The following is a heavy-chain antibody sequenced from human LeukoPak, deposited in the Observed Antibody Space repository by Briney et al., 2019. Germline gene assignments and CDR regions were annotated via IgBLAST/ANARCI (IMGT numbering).Heavy chain of an antibody. CDR2: INHSGST. CDR1: GGSFSGYY. Sequence: SETLSLTCAVYGGSFSGYYWSWIRQPPGKGLEWIGEINHSGSTNYNPSLKSRVTISVDTSKNQFSLKLSFVTAADTAVYYCARDGVATRLDAFDIWGQGTMVTVSS. CDR3: ARDGVATRLDAFDI. V-gene: IGHV4-34*01. D-gene: IGHD5-12*01. J-gene: IGHJ3*02.